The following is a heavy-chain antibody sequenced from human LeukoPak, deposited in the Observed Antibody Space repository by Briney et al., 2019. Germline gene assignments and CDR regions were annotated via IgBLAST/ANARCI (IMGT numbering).Heavy chain of an antibody. D-gene: IGHD3-3*01. CDR3: AKDRLRGFWSGYFDY. CDR2: IRYDGSNK. V-gene: IGHV3-30*02. Sequence: GGSLRLSCAASGFTFSSYGMHWVRQAPGKGLEWVAFIRYDGSNKYYADSVKGRFTISRDNSKNTLYLQMNSLRAEDTAVYYCAKDRLRGFWSGYFDYWGQGTLDTVSS. J-gene: IGHJ4*02. CDR1: GFTFSSYG.